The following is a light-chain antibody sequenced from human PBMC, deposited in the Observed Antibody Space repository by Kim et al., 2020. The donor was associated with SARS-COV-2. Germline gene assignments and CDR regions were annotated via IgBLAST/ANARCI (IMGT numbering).Light chain of an antibody. CDR1: QSVGNS. Sequence: LAPGERATLSCRASQSVGNSLAWFQQKPGQAPRLLIFETSNRGTGIPARFSGSGSGTAFTLTISSLEPEDFAVYYCQQRYNWPLTFGGGTKVDIK. CDR2: ETS. J-gene: IGKJ4*01. V-gene: IGKV3-11*01. CDR3: QQRYNWPLT.